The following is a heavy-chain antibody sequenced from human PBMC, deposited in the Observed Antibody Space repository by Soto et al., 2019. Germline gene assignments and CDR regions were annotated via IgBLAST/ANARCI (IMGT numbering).Heavy chain of an antibody. CDR2: INHSGST. CDR3: AREDACGGSCNEGRYYYYGMDV. V-gene: IGHV4-34*01. Sequence: QVQLQQWGAGLLKPSETLSLTCAVYGGSFSGYYWSWIRQPPGKGLEWIGEINHSGSTNYNPSLKSRVTISVDTSKNQFSLKLSSLTAADTAVYYCAREDACGGSCNEGRYYYYGMDVWGQGTTVTVSS. CDR1: GGSFSGYY. D-gene: IGHD2-15*01. J-gene: IGHJ6*02.